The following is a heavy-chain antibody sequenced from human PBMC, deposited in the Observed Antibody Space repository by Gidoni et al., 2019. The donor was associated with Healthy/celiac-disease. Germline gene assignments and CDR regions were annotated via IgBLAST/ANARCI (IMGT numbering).Heavy chain of an antibody. V-gene: IGHV3-23*01. CDR1: GFTFSSYA. CDR3: AECPHYYYYYGMDV. J-gene: IGHJ6*02. Sequence: EVQLLESGGGLVQPGGSLRLSCAASGFTFSSYAMSWVRQAPGKGLGLVSAISGSGGSTYYADSVKGRFTISRDNSKNTLYLQMNSLRAEDTAVYYCAECPHYYYYYGMDVWGQGTTVTVSS. CDR2: ISGSGGST.